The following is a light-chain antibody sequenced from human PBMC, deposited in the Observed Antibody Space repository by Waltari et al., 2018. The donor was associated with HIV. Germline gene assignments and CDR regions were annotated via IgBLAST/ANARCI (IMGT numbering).Light chain of an antibody. J-gene: IGLJ1*01. CDR2: YDD. CDR3: AAWDDSLNGYV. Sequence: QSVLTQPPSVSEAPRQRVTISCSGSSPNIGNNAVSWYQQLPGKAPKLLIFYDDLLPSGVSDRFSGSKSGTSASLAISGLQSEDEADYYCAAWDDSLNGYVFGTGTQVTV. CDR1: SPNIGNNA. V-gene: IGLV1-36*01.